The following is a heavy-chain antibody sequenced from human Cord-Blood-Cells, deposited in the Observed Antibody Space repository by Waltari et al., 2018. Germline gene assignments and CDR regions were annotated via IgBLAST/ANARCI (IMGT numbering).Heavy chain of an antibody. V-gene: IGHV3-21*01. J-gene: IGHJ6*02. D-gene: IGHD6-13*01. CDR3: ARDSSSSWYYYYYGMDV. Sequence: EVQLVESGGGLVKPGGSLRLSCAASGFTVSSYRMNWVRQAPGKGLEWVSSISSSSSYIYYADSVKGRFTISRDNAKNSLYLQMNSLRAEDTAVYYCARDSSSSWYYYYYGMDVWGQGTTVTVSS. CDR1: GFTVSSYR. CDR2: ISSSSSYI.